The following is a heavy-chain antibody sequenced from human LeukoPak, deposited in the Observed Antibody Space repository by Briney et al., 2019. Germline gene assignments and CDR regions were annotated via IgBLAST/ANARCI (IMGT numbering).Heavy chain of an antibody. CDR3: ARPPRDSYYSPFDY. J-gene: IGHJ4*02. Sequence: PGGSLRLSCETSGFPFDDYWMSWVRQAPGKGLEWVATIKKDGSETFYVDSVKGRFTISRDNIKNSLYLQMNSLRAEDTAVYYCARPPRDSYYSPFDYWGQGTLVTVSS. CDR2: IKKDGSET. CDR1: GFPFDDYW. D-gene: IGHD3-10*01. V-gene: IGHV3-7*01.